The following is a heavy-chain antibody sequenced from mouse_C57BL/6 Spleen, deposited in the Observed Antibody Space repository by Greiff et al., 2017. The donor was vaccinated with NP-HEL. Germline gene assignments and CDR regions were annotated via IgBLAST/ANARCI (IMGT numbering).Heavy chain of an antibody. Sequence: QVQLQQPGTELVKPGASVKLSCKASGYTFTSYWMHWVKQRPGQGLEWIGNINPSNGGTNYNEKFTSKATLTVDKSSSTAYMQLISLTSEDSAVLYGAREGGQLRPHYVDYWGQGTTLTVSS. CDR3: AREGGQLRPHYVDY. J-gene: IGHJ2*01. D-gene: IGHD3-2*02. CDR2: INPSNGGT. CDR1: GYTFTSYW. V-gene: IGHV1-53*01.